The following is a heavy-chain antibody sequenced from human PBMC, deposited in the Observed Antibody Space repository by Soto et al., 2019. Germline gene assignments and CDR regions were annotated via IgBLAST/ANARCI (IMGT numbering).Heavy chain of an antibody. D-gene: IGHD2-2*01. CDR1: GFPFSSNW. J-gene: IGHJ4*02. CDR2: IRQDGSEE. CDR3: AREIVVARGASYFDY. V-gene: IGHV3-7*04. Sequence: GGSMILSCVGSGFPFSSNWMTWVRQAPGKGLEWVGNIRQDGSEENYVDSVKGRFTISRDNAKNSLYLQMNSLRAEDTAVYYCAREIVVARGASYFDYWGPGTLVTVSS.